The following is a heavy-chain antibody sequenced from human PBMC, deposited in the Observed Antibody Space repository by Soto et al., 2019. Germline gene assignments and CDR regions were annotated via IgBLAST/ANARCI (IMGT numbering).Heavy chain of an antibody. CDR1: GYTFTSYG. Sequence: ASVKVSCKASGYTFTSYGISWVRQAPGQGLEWMGWISAYNGNTNCAQKLQGRVTMTTDTSTSTAYMELRSLRSDGTAVHYCARGAVVVPAATTLRGYYYYGMDVWGQGTTVTVSS. J-gene: IGHJ6*02. D-gene: IGHD2-2*01. V-gene: IGHV1-18*04. CDR3: ARGAVVVPAATTLRGYYYYGMDV. CDR2: ISAYNGNT.